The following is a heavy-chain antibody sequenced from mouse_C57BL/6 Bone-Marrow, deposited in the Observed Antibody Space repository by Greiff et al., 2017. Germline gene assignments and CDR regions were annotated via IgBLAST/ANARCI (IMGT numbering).Heavy chain of an antibody. CDR2: IDPSDSYT. D-gene: IGHD1-2*01. V-gene: IGHV1-50*01. J-gene: IGHJ3*01. CDR1: GYTFTSYW. Sequence: QVQLQQSGAELVKPGASVKLSCKASGYTFTSYWMQWVKQRPGQGLEWIGEIDPSDSYTNSNQKFKGKATLTVDTSSSTAYMQLSSLTSEDSAVYYCARTSFWGQGTLVTVSA. CDR3: ARTSF.